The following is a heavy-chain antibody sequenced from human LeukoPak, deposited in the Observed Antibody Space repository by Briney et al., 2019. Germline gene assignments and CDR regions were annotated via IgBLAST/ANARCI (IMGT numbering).Heavy chain of an antibody. J-gene: IGHJ6*02. CDR1: GGPSSGYY. D-gene: IGHD6-13*01. CDR2: INHSGST. Sequence: PSETLCLTSAVYGGPSSGYYWSSIRQPPGKGLEWIGEINHSGSTNYNPSIKSRVTISVDTSKNQFSLKLSSVTAADTAVYYCARRIAAAGTAAAGTGMDVWGQGTTVTVSS. CDR3: ARRIAAAGTAAAGTGMDV. V-gene: IGHV4-34*01.